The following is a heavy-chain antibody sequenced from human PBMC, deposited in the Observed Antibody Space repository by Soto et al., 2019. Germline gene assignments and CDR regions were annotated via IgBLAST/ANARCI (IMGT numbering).Heavy chain of an antibody. V-gene: IGHV5-51*03. J-gene: IGHJ4*02. Sequence: EVQLVQSGAEVKKPGESLKISCKGSGYSFTSYWIGWVRQMPGKGLEWMGIIYPGDSDTRYSPSFQGQVTISADKSISTAYLQWSSLKASDTAMYYCARPPRYCGGGSCYENYFDYWGQGTLVTVSS. CDR3: ARPPRYCGGGSCYENYFDY. CDR1: GYSFTSYW. CDR2: IYPGDSDT. D-gene: IGHD2-15*01.